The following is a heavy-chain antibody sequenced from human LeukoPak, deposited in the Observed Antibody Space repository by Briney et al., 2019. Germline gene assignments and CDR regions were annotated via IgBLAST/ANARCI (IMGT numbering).Heavy chain of an antibody. J-gene: IGHJ5*02. D-gene: IGHD6-19*01. V-gene: IGHV4-61*02. CDR2: IYTSGST. CDR1: GGSISSGSYY. CDR3: ARSIAVGWPNWFDP. Sequence: SETLSLTCTVSGGSISSGSYYWSWIRQPAGKGLEWIGRIYTSGSTNYNPSLKSRVTISVDTSKNQFSLKLSSVTAADTAVYYCARSIAVGWPNWFDPWGQGTLVTVSS.